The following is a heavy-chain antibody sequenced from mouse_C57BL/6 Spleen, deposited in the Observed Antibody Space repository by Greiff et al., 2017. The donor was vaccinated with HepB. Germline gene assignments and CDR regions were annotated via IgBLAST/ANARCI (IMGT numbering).Heavy chain of an antibody. CDR1: GFHIKDYY. J-gene: IGHJ1*03. CDR3: ASSLVLHYWYFDV. D-gene: IGHD1-1*01. CDR2: IDPEDGET. Sequence: VPLQQSGAELVQPGASVTLSCTASGFHIKDYYMHWVKQRTEQGLEWIGRIDPEDGETKSAPNFQGKATITADTSSNTAYLQLSSLTSEDTAVYYCASSLVLHYWYFDVWGTGTTVTVSS. V-gene: IGHV14-2*01.